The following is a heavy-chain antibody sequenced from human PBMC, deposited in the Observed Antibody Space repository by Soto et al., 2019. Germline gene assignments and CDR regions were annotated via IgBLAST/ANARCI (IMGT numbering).Heavy chain of an antibody. J-gene: IGHJ4*02. D-gene: IGHD6-13*01. CDR1: GFTFSSYG. V-gene: IGHV3-33*01. CDR3: ARGSIPGSSWGRGYYFDY. Sequence: QVQLVESGGGVVQPGRSLRLSCAASGFTFSSYGMHWVRQAPGKGLEWVAVIWYDGSNKYYADSVKCRFTISRDNSKNTLYLQMNSLRAEDTAVYYCARGSIPGSSWGRGYYFDYWGQGTLVTVSS. CDR2: IWYDGSNK.